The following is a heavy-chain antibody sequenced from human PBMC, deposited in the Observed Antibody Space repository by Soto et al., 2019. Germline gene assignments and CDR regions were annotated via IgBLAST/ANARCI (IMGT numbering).Heavy chain of an antibody. V-gene: IGHV4-39*01. D-gene: IGHD1-20*01. CDR2: IYSTGST. Sequence: SETLTLTCTVSGASISSSDCYWGWIRQPPGKGLEWIGSIYSTGSTYYNPSLKSRVTISIDTSKNQFSLKLSSVTAADTAVYSCARHVGLYNSNGMDVWGQGTTVTVSS. J-gene: IGHJ6*02. CDR1: GASISSSDCY. CDR3: ARHVGLYNSNGMDV.